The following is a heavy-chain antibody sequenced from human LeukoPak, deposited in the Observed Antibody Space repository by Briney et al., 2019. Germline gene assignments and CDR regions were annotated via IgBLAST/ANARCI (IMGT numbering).Heavy chain of an antibody. CDR2: IYSSGST. J-gene: IGHJ4*02. CDR1: GGSITSYY. Sequence: SETLSLTCTVSGGSITSYYWSWIRQPPGKGLEWIGFIYSSGSTNYNPSLTSRLTISVDTSKNQFSLKLSSVTAADTAVYYCARGRLYDYVWGSYRPTAGLCFDYWGQGTLVTVSS. V-gene: IGHV4-4*09. D-gene: IGHD3-16*02. CDR3: ARGRLYDYVWGSYRPTAGLCFDY.